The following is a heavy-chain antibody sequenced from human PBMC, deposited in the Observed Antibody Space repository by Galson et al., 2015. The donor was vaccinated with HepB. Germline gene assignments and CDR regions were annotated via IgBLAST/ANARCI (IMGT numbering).Heavy chain of an antibody. CDR2: IYPGDSDT. D-gene: IGHD1-26*01. Sequence: QSGAEVKKPGESLKISCKGSGYSFTNYWIGWVRQMPGKGLEWMGIIYPGDSDTRHSPSFQGQVTMSADKSFSTAYLQWRSLQASDTAIYYCARHINEVGALDAFDIWGQGTMVTVSS. CDR3: ARHINEVGALDAFDI. V-gene: IGHV5-51*01. CDR1: GYSFTNYW. J-gene: IGHJ3*02.